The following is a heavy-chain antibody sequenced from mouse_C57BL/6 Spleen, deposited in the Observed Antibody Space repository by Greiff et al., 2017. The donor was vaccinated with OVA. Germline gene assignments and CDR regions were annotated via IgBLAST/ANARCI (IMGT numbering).Heavy chain of an antibody. Sequence: VQLKESGPGMVKPSQSLSLTCTVTGYSITSGYDWHCIRHFPGNKLEWMGYIRYSGSTNSNPSLKSRISITHDTSKNHFFLKLNSVTTEDTATYYCAREDTGFDDWGQGTTLTVSS. D-gene: IGHD4-1*01. CDR2: IRYSGST. CDR3: AREDTGFDD. J-gene: IGHJ2*01. V-gene: IGHV3-1*01. CDR1: GYSITSGYD.